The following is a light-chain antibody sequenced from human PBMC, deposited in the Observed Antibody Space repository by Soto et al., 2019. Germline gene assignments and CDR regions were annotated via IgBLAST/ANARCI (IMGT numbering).Light chain of an antibody. Sequence: DIQMTQSPSSLSASVGDRVTITCRASQSISNYLNWYQQKPGKAPKLLIYAASSLQSGVPSRFSGSGSGTDFTLTISSLQPEDFATYYCQQSYSTLTFGPATKVDIK. CDR1: QSISNY. J-gene: IGKJ3*01. CDR2: AAS. CDR3: QQSYSTLT. V-gene: IGKV1-39*01.